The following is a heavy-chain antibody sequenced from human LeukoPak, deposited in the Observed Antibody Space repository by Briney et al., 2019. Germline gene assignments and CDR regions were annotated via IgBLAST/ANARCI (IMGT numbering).Heavy chain of an antibody. CDR1: GFTFSSYA. J-gene: IGHJ4*02. CDR3: AKDLKVITFGGVNLNY. D-gene: IGHD3-16*01. Sequence: GGSLRLSCAASGFTFSSYAMSWVRQAPGKGLEWVSAISGSGGSTYYADSVKGRFTISRDNSKNTLYLQMNSLRAEDTAVYYCAKDLKVITFGGVNLNYWGQGTLVTVSS. V-gene: IGHV3-23*01. CDR2: ISGSGGST.